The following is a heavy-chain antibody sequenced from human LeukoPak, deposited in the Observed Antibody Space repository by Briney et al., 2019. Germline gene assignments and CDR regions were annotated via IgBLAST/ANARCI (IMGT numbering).Heavy chain of an antibody. CDR2: IYTSRST. Sequence: SETLSLTCTVSGRSISSYYWSWIRQPAGKGLEWTELIYTSRSTNYTPSHKSRVNMSVETSKNQFSLKLSSVTAADTAVYYCARAIAVAGPIFYWGEGTLVTVSS. CDR3: ARAIAVAGPIFY. J-gene: IGHJ4*02. CDR1: GRSISSYY. D-gene: IGHD6-19*01. V-gene: IGHV4-4*07.